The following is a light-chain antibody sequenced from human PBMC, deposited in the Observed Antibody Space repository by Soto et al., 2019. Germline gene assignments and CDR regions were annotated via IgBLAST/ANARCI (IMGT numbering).Light chain of an antibody. CDR3: QQLNSYPWT. Sequence: QLTQSPSSLSASVGDRLTITCRASQGISSYLAWYQQKPGKAPKXLIYAASTLQSGVPSRFSGSGSGTDLTITISSLQPEDFETYYCQQLNSYPWTFGQGTKVDIK. J-gene: IGKJ1*01. V-gene: IGKV1-9*01. CDR1: QGISSY. CDR2: AAS.